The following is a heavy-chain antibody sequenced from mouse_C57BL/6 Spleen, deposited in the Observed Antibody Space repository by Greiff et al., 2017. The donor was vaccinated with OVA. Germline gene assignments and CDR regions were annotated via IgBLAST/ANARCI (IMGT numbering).Heavy chain of an antibody. CDR1: GFSFTSYG. Sequence: QVQLQQSGPGLVQPSQSLSITCTVSGFSFTSYGVHWVRQSPGKGLEWLGVIWRGGSTDYNAAFMSRLSITKDNSKSQVFFKMNSLQADDTAIYYCAKTGSSYYAMDYWGQGTSVTVSS. J-gene: IGHJ4*01. V-gene: IGHV2-5*01. CDR3: AKTGSSYYAMDY. CDR2: IWRGGST. D-gene: IGHD1-1*01.